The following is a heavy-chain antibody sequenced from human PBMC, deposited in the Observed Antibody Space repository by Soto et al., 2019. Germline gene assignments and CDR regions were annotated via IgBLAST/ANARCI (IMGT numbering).Heavy chain of an antibody. D-gene: IGHD3-22*01. CDR2: ISAYNGNT. J-gene: IGHJ5*02. CDR3: ARDQLGRQYYYDSSGSTPWFDP. CDR1: GYTFTSYG. V-gene: IGHV1-18*01. Sequence: ASVTVSCKASGYTFTSYGISWVRQAPGQGLEWMGWISAYNGNTNYAQKLQGRVTMTTDTSTSTAYMELRSLRSDDTAVYYCARDQLGRQYYYDSSGSTPWFDPWGQGTLVTVSS.